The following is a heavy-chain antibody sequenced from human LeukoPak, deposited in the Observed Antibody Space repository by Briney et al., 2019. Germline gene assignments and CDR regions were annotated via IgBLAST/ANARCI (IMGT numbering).Heavy chain of an antibody. V-gene: IGHV3-30*04. CDR2: ISYDGSNK. Sequence: GGSLRLSCAASGFTFSSYAMHWVRQAPGKGLEWVAVISYDGSNKYYADSVKGRFTISRDNSKNTLYLQMNSLRAEDTAVYYCARDSGSGSCLPAAFDIWGQGTMVTVSS. D-gene: IGHD1-26*01. J-gene: IGHJ3*02. CDR1: GFTFSSYA. CDR3: ARDSGSGSCLPAAFDI.